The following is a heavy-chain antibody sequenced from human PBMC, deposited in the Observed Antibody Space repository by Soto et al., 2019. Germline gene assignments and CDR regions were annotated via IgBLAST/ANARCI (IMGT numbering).Heavy chain of an antibody. V-gene: IGHV3-7*05. Sequence: PGGSLRLSCAASGFTFSSYWMSWVRQAPGKGLEWVANIKQDGSEKYYVDSVKGRFTISRDNAKNSLYLQMNSLRAEDTAVYYCARVGLLWFGEFADDYWGRGTLVTVSS. J-gene: IGHJ4*02. CDR3: ARVGLLWFGEFADDY. CDR1: GFTFSSYW. CDR2: IKQDGSEK. D-gene: IGHD3-10*01.